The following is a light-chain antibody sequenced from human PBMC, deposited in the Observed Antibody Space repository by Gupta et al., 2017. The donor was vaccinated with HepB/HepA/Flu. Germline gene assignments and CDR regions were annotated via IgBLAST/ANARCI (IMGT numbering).Light chain of an antibody. J-gene: IGKJ5*01. CDR3: MQALQTPT. CDR1: QSLLHSNGYNY. CDR2: LGS. V-gene: IGKV2-28*01. Sequence: DIVMTQSPLSLPVTPGEPASISCRSSQSLLHSNGYNYLDWYLQKPGQSPQLLIYLGSKLASGVPDRFSGSGAGTDFTLKISRVEAEDVGVYYCMQALQTPTFGQGTRLEIK.